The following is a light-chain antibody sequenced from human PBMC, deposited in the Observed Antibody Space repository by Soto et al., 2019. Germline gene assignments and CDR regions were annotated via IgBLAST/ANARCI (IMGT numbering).Light chain of an antibody. CDR1: QDISSF. CDR2: TAS. Sequence: DIQLTQSPSLMSASIGDRVTITCRASQDISSFLAWYQQKPEKAPNLLNYTASTLQSGVPSRFSGSGSGTEFTLTISSLQPEDFATYYCQQLNSYPYTFGPGTKVDIK. V-gene: IGKV1-9*01. CDR3: QQLNSYPYT. J-gene: IGKJ3*01.